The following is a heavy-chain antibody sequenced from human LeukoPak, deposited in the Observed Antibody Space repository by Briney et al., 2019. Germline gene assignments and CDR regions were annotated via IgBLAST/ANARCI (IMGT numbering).Heavy chain of an antibody. J-gene: IGHJ6*02. V-gene: IGHV3-23*01. CDR2: ISGSGGST. CDR1: GFTFSSYA. D-gene: IGHD3-22*01. Sequence: GSLRLSCAASGFTFSSYAMNWVRQAPGKGLEWVSAISGSGGSTYYADSVKGRFTISRDNSKNTLYLQMNSLRAEDTAVYYCAKGLLLRPTLNYYYYGMDVWGQGTTVTVSS. CDR3: AKGLLLRPTLNYYYYGMDV.